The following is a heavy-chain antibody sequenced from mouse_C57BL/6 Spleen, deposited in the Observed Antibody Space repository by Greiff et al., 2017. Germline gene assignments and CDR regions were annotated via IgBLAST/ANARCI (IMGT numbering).Heavy chain of an antibody. CDR3: ARESNWYFDV. D-gene: IGHD1-3*01. CDR1: GFTFSDYG. J-gene: IGHJ1*03. CDR2: ISSGSSTI. Sequence: EVQLKESGGGLVKPGGSLKLSCAASGFTFSDYGMHWVRQAPEKGLEWVAYISSGSSTIYYADTVKGRFTISRDNAKNTLFLQMTSLRSEDTAMYYCARESNWYFDVWGTGTTVTVSS. V-gene: IGHV5-17*01.